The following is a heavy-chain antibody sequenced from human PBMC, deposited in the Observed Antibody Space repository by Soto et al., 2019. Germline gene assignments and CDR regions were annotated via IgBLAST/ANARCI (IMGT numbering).Heavy chain of an antibody. CDR3: ATYDAVPPTTYYYWYIDV. V-gene: IGHV1-46*03. D-gene: IGHD1-26*01. Sequence: QVQLVQSGAEVKKPGASVRISCKASGYTFTDYYLHWVRQAPGQGLEWMGIMNPSGGVTSYVQKFQGRVAVTRDKSTSTVYMQLSSLRSEDTAVYYCATYDAVPPTTYYYWYIDVWGKGTTVTVPS. J-gene: IGHJ6*03. CDR1: GYTFTDYY. CDR2: MNPSGGVT.